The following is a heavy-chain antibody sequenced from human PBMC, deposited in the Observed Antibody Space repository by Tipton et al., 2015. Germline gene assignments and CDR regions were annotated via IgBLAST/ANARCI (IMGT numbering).Heavy chain of an antibody. CDR1: AYSISSDYY. D-gene: IGHD4-23*01. CDR2: IQYSGGT. V-gene: IGHV4-38-2*01. Sequence: TLSLTCAVSAYSISSDYYWGWIRQPPGKELQWIGYIQYSGGTNYNPSLESRVSMSVDTSKTQFSLKMSSVTASDTAVYYCARARGRHGGLFDSWGQGILVTVSS. CDR3: ARARGRHGGLFDS. J-gene: IGHJ4*02.